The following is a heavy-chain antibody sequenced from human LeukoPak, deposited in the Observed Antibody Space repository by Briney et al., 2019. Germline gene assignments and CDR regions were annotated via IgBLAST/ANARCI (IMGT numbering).Heavy chain of an antibody. CDR1: GYTLTELS. V-gene: IGHV1-24*01. CDR2: FDPEDGET. J-gene: IGHJ4*02. D-gene: IGHD1-26*01. Sequence: ASVKVSCKVSGYTLTELSMHWVRQAPGKGLEWMGGFDPEDGETIYAQKFQGRVTMTEDTSTDTAYMELSSLRSEDTAVYYCATAWSIVGATTLGNWGQGTLVTVSS. CDR3: ATAWSIVGATTLGN.